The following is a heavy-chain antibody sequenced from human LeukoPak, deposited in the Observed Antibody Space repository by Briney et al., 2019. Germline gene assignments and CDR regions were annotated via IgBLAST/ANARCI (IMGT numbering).Heavy chain of an antibody. CDR2: ITTSSSYI. D-gene: IGHD1-26*01. CDR1: GFTFSTSS. Sequence: GGSLRLSCAASGFTFSTSSMSWVRQAPGKGLEWVSSITTSSSYIYYADSVKGRFTISRDNAKNSLYLQMNSLRAEDTAVYYCARREGGFYSWGIAYWGQGTLVTVSS. CDR3: ARREGGFYSWGIAY. V-gene: IGHV3-21*01. J-gene: IGHJ4*02.